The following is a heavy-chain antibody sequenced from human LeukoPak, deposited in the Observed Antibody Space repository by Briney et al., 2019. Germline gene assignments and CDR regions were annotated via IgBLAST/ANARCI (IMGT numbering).Heavy chain of an antibody. J-gene: IGHJ3*02. CDR3: ATTARITMVRGVNDAFDI. Sequence: SETLSLTCTVSGGSISSYYWSWIRQPAGKGLEWIGRIYTSGSTNYNPSLKSRVTMSVDTSKNQFSLKLSSVTAADTAVYYCATTARITMVRGVNDAFDIWGQGTMVTVSS. CDR2: IYTSGST. V-gene: IGHV4-4*07. CDR1: GGSISSYY. D-gene: IGHD3-10*01.